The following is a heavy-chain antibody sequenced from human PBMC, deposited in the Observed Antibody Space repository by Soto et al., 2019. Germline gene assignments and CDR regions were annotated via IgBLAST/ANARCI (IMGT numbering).Heavy chain of an antibody. D-gene: IGHD1-26*01. CDR2: LRGNGAST. CDR3: ANASLAAEWELLTVYSDY. CDR1: GLTFDDSA. V-gene: IGHV3-43*02. Sequence: GGSLRLSCAASGLTFDDSAMQWVRQAPGKGLEWGSLLRGNGASTYYADSVKGRLTISRDNSKNSLYLQMNSLRTEATALYYCANASLAAEWELLTVYSDYWGQGTLVTVSS. J-gene: IGHJ4*02.